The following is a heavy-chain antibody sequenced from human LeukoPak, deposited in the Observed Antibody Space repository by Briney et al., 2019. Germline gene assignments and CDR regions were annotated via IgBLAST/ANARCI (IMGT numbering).Heavy chain of an antibody. J-gene: IGHJ4*02. CDR2: IFHSGST. D-gene: IGHD5-24*01. CDR3: AGLNDGPLDY. Sequence: SGTLSLTCAVSGGSLSSNNWWSWVRQPPGKGLEWIGEIFHSGSTNYNPSLKSRVTISVDKSKNQFSLKLNSVTAADTAVYYCAGLNDGPLDYWGQGTLVTVSS. CDR1: GGSLSSNNW. V-gene: IGHV4-4*02.